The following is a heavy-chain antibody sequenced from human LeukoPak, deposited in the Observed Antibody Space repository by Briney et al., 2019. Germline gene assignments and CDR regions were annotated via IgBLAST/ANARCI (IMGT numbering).Heavy chain of an antibody. D-gene: IGHD5-18*01. J-gene: IGHJ4*02. CDR3: AREIGGYGYGFSVDY. CDR2: INPNSGGT. CDR1: GYTFTGYY. Sequence: GASVKVSCKTSGYTFTGYYMHWVRQAPGQGLEWMGWINPNSGGTNYAQKFQGRVTMTRDTSISTAYMELSRLRSDDTATYYCAREIGGYGYGFSVDYWGQGTLVTVSS. V-gene: IGHV1-2*02.